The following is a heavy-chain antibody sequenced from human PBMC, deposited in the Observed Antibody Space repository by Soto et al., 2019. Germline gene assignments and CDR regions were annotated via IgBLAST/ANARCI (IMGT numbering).Heavy chain of an antibody. J-gene: IGHJ3*02. V-gene: IGHV3-21*01. D-gene: IGHD2-2*02. CDR2: ISSGSSVI. CDR3: ARGGRGYTKDDTFDS. CDR1: DSTFRSYS. Sequence: EVQLVESGGGLVKPGESLRLSCVASDSTFRSYSMNWVRQAPGRGLEWVSIISSGSSVIFYADSMKGRFTISRDNAKNSLYLQMNSLRAEDTAVYYCARGGRGYTKDDTFDSWGQGTMVTVS.